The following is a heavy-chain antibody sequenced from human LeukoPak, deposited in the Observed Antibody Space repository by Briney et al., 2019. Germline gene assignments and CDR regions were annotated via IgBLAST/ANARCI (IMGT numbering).Heavy chain of an antibody. Sequence: KPSETLSLTCTVSGGSITTNNYYWGWIRQPPGKGLEWIGRIYYSGSTYYNPSLKSRVTISLDTSKNQFSLKLSSVTAADTAVYYCARGSSPFDYWGQGTLVTVSS. CDR2: IYYSGST. CDR3: ARGSSPFDY. J-gene: IGHJ4*02. CDR1: GGSITTNNYY. V-gene: IGHV4-39*07.